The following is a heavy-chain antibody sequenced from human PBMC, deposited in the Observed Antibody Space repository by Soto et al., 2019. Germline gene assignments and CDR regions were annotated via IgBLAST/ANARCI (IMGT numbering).Heavy chain of an antibody. Sequence: GGSLRLSCAASGFTFSWDGMYWVRQAPGKGLEWVSSISTTSTYIYYADSVKGRFTISRDNANNSLHLQMNSLRAEDTAVYYCVRDYVMDVWGQGTTVTVSS. J-gene: IGHJ6*02. V-gene: IGHV3-21*01. CDR3: VRDYVMDV. CDR2: ISTTSTYI. CDR1: GFTFSWDG. D-gene: IGHD3-10*02.